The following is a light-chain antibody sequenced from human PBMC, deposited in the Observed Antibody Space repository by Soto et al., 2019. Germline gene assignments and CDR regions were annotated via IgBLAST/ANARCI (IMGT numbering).Light chain of an antibody. Sequence: QSVLTQPRSVSGSPGQSVTISCTGTSSDVGAYNFVSWCQQHPDKAPKLMIYDVIKRPSGVPDRFSGSKSGSTASLTIYGLQAEDEADYHCCSYAGSYTHVFGTGTKVTVL. CDR1: SSDVGAYNF. V-gene: IGLV2-11*01. CDR3: CSYAGSYTHV. J-gene: IGLJ1*01. CDR2: DVI.